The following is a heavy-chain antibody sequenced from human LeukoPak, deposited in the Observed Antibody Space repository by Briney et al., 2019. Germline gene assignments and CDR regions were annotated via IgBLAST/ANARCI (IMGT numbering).Heavy chain of an antibody. V-gene: IGHV1-8*01. CDR1: LYTFTSYD. Sequence: VASVKVSRKPSLYTFTSYDINCVRQAPGEGLEWMGWMNPNGGNTGYAQKFQGRVTMTRNTSISTAYMELSRVRSEDTAVYYCARSSEVRGVIVTSGFDPWGRGNLVTV. CDR3: ARSSEVRGVIVTSGFDP. CDR2: MNPNGGNT. J-gene: IGHJ5*02. D-gene: IGHD3-10*01.